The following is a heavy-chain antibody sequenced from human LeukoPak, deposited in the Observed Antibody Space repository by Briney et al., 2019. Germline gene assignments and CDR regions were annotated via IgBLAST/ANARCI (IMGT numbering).Heavy chain of an antibody. D-gene: IGHD3-22*01. J-gene: IGHJ5*02. Sequence: PSETLSLTCTVSGGSISSYYWSWIRQPPGKGLEWIGYIYYSGSTNYNPSLKSRVPISVDTSKNQFSLKLSSVTAADTAVYYCARGHHDSSGYYNWFDPWGQGTLVTVSS. CDR1: GGSISSYY. CDR3: ARGHHDSSGYYNWFDP. CDR2: IYYSGST. V-gene: IGHV4-59*01.